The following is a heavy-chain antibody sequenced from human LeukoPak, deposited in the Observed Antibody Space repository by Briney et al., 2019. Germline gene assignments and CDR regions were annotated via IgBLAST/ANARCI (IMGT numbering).Heavy chain of an antibody. CDR1: GYTFTSYG. CDR3: AVPNKDLPTDY. Sequence: ASVKVSCKASGYTFTSYGISWVRQAPGLGLEWMGWISAYNGNTNYAQKLQGRVTMTTDTSTSTAYMELRSLRSDDTAVYYCAVPNKDLPTDYWGQGTLVTVSS. V-gene: IGHV1-18*01. D-gene: IGHD2-2*01. J-gene: IGHJ4*02. CDR2: ISAYNGNT.